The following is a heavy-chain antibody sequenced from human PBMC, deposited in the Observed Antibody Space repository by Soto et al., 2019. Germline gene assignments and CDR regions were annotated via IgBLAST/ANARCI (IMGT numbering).Heavy chain of an antibody. V-gene: IGHV5-51*01. D-gene: IGHD3-9*01. CDR3: ARHGVGDILTGQPDY. CDR1: GYSFTSYW. J-gene: IGHJ4*02. CDR2: IYPGDSVT. Sequence: HGASLKISCKGSGYSFTSYWIGWVRQMPGKGLEWMGIIYPGDSVTRYSPSFQGQVTISADKSISTAYLQWSSLKASDTAMYYCARHGVGDILTGQPDYWGQGTLVTVSS.